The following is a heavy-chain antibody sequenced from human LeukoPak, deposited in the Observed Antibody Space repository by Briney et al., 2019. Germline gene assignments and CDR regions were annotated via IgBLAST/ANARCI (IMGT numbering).Heavy chain of an antibody. CDR2: IFYSGTT. CDR3: ARVQDRWSSSSGHDWFDP. D-gene: IGHD6-6*01. CDR1: GGSISSHF. V-gene: IGHV4-59*08. J-gene: IGHJ5*02. Sequence: PSETLSLTCTVSGGSISSHFWSWIRQPPGKGLEWIGYIFYSGTTKYNPSLRSRVTISVDTSKNQFSLKLSSVTAADTAVYYCARVQDRWSSSSGHDWFDPWGQGTLVTVSS.